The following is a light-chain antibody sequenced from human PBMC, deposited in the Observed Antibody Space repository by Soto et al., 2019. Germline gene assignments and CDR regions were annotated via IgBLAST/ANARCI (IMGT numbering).Light chain of an antibody. CDR2: SAS. Sequence: IQLTQSPSSLSASAGDRVTIACRASESISNYLNWYQLKPGEAPKVLICSASTLRGGVPSRFSGTGSGTEFTLTISSLQPEDVATYFCQQTFSNLISFGGGTKVEIK. V-gene: IGKV1-39*01. CDR1: ESISNY. CDR3: QQTFSNLIS. J-gene: IGKJ4*01.